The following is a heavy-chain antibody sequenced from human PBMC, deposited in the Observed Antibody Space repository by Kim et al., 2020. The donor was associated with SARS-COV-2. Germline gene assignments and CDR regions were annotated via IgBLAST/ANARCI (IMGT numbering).Heavy chain of an antibody. J-gene: IGHJ6*02. V-gene: IGHV4-34*01. D-gene: IGHD4-17*01. CDR3: AKRYGGMDV. Sequence: GSTNYTPSLESRVTISIDTSKNQFSLKLSSVTAADRAVYYCAKRYGGMDVWGQGTTVTVSS. CDR2: GST.